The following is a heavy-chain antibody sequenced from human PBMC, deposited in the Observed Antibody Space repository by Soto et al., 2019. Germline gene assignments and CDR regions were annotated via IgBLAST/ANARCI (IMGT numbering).Heavy chain of an antibody. CDR3: SKAAAYYDSGGDFEGGDFDY. V-gene: IGHV3-30*18. J-gene: IGHJ4*02. D-gene: IGHD3-22*01. Sequence: QVQLVESGGGVVQPGRSLRLSCAVSGFTFKNYGMHWVRQAPGKGLEWVAVIVYDGSYKYYADSVQGRFTISRDNSKNTLYMQMNSLRAEDKAVYYCSKAAAYYDSGGDFEGGDFDYWGQGTQVTVSS. CDR1: GFTFKNYG. CDR2: IVYDGSYK.